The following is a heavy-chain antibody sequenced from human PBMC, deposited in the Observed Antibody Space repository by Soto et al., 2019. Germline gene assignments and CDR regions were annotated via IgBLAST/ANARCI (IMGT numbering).Heavy chain of an antibody. J-gene: IGHJ4*02. CDR1: DFTFTSYP. CDR2: ISSNSTYI. CDR3: ARAGNRVVVVPFLDY. D-gene: IGHD3-22*01. V-gene: IGHV3-21*01. Sequence: GGSLRLSCTASDFTFTSYPMHWVRQAPGKGLEWVSSISSNSTYIYYADSVKGRFTISRDNAKRSLYLQMNSLRAEDTAVYYCARAGNRVVVVPFLDYWGQGALVTVSS.